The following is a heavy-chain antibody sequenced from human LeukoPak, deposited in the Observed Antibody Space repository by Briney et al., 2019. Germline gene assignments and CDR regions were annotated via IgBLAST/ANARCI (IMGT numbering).Heavy chain of an antibody. CDR2: IKQDGTER. V-gene: IGHV3-7*01. D-gene: IGHD3-10*01. CDR1: GFTFTTYW. CDR3: AKVAKYYYGSGTYYFFEH. J-gene: IGHJ4*02. Sequence: GSLRLSCAASGFTFTTYWMSWVRQAPGKGLEWVANIKQDGTERYYVDSVKGRFTISRDNAKNSLYLQMNSLRVEDTAVYYCAKVAKYYYGSGTYYFFEHWGQGTPVTASS.